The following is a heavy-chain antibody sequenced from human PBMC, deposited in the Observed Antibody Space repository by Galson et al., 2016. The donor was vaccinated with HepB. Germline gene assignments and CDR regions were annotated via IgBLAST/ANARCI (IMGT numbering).Heavy chain of an antibody. V-gene: IGHV1-24*01. CDR3: TTDLFVFVDYAVAFNV. Sequence: SVKVSCKVSGYTLTDLSMHWVRQAPGKGLEWMGGFDPEDGETIYAQIFQSRVTMSEDPSTDTAFRELSNLRSEDTAVYYSTTDLFVFVDYAVAFNVWGQGTVVTVSS. CDR2: FDPEDGET. J-gene: IGHJ3*01. D-gene: IGHD4-17*01. CDR1: GYTLTDLS.